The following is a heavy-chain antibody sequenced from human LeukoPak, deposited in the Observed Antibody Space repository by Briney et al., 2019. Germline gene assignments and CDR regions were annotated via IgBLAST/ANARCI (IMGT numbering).Heavy chain of an antibody. D-gene: IGHD6-19*01. CDR3: AKDRMQQWLGTNWFDP. Sequence: GGSLRLSCAASGFTFSSYAMSWVRQAPGKGLEWVSAISGSGGSTYYADSVKGRFTISRDNSKNTLYLQMNSPRAEDTAVYYCAKDRMQQWLGTNWFDPWGQGTLVTVSS. CDR2: ISGSGGST. V-gene: IGHV3-23*01. J-gene: IGHJ5*02. CDR1: GFTFSSYA.